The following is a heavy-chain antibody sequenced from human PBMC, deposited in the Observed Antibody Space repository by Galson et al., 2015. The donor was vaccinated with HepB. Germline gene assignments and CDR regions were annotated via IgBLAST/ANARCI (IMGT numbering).Heavy chain of an antibody. CDR1: GFTFSVYN. CDR2: IQSDGSNK. Sequence: SLRLSCAASGFTFSVYNMHWVRQTPGKGLEWVAFIQSDGSNKSYADFVKGRFTISRDNSKNTLYLQMNSLRAEDTAVYYCAKDKEYSFDYWGQGTLVTVSS. J-gene: IGHJ4*02. D-gene: IGHD6-6*01. CDR3: AKDKEYSFDY. V-gene: IGHV3-30*02.